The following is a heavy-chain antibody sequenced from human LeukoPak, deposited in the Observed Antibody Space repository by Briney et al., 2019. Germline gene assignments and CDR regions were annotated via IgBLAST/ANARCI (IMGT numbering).Heavy chain of an antibody. D-gene: IGHD6-6*01. CDR2: IIPILGIA. CDR3: ARDRYRIAARKGDDY. Sequence: SVKVSCKASGGTFSSYAISWVRQAPGQRLEWMGRIIPILGIANYAQKFQGRVTITADKSTSTAYMELSSLRSEDTAVYYCARDRYRIAARKGDDYWGQGTLVTVSS. V-gene: IGHV1-69*04. CDR1: GGTFSSYA. J-gene: IGHJ4*02.